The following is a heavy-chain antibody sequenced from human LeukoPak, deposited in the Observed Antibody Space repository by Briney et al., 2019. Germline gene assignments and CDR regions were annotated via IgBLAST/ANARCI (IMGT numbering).Heavy chain of an antibody. CDR2: IYTSGST. D-gene: IGHD3-22*01. CDR1: GGSISGYY. Sequence: SETLSLTCTVSGGSISGYYWSWIRQPPRKGLEWIGYIYTSGSTNYNPSLKSRVTISVDTSKNQFSLKLSSVTAADTAVYYCARLGYYYDSSGYYPPKGNAFDIWGQGTMVTVSS. V-gene: IGHV4-4*09. CDR3: ARLGYYYDSSGYYPPKGNAFDI. J-gene: IGHJ3*02.